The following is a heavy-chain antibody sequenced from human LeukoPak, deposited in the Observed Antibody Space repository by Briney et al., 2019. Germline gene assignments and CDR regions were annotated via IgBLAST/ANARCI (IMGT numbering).Heavy chain of an antibody. CDR3: ASRAVVAATIGAFDI. CDR1: GYTFTSYA. Sequence: GASVKVSCKASGYTFTSYAMNWVRQAPGQGLEWMGWINPNSGGTNYAQKFQGRVTMTRDTSISTAYMELSRLRSDDTAVYYCASRAVVAATIGAFDIWGQGTMVTVSS. J-gene: IGHJ3*02. CDR2: INPNSGGT. V-gene: IGHV1-2*02. D-gene: IGHD2-15*01.